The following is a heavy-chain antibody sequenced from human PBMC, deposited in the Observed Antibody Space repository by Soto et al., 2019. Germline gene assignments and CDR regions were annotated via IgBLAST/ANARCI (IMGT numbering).Heavy chain of an antibody. CDR1: GGSISGRNW. Sequence: QVQLQESGPGLVKPSGTLSLTCVVSGGSISGRNWWSWVRQAPGKGLEWIGEVFHSGDTTYTPSLRSRVHISVDKYKNQFSLKLNSVTAADTAVYYCARLIYDSRLNYFYFDFWGQGALVTVSS. J-gene: IGHJ4*02. D-gene: IGHD3-22*01. V-gene: IGHV4-4*02. CDR2: VFHSGDT. CDR3: ARLIYDSRLNYFYFDF.